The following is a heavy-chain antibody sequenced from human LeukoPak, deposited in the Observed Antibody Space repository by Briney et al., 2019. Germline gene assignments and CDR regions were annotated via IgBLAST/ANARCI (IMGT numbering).Heavy chain of an antibody. CDR2: INPSGGST. J-gene: IGHJ6*03. Sequence: ASVKVSCKASGYTFTSYYMHWVRQAPGQGLEWMGIINPSGGSTSYAQKFQGRVTMTRDMSTSTVYMELSSLRSEDTAVYYCAREGEPDYYYYYMDVWGKGTTVTVSS. V-gene: IGHV1-46*01. CDR3: AREGEPDYYYYYMDV. CDR1: GYTFTSYY. D-gene: IGHD1-14*01.